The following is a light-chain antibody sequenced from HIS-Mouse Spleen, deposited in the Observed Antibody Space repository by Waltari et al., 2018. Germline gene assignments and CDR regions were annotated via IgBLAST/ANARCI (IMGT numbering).Light chain of an antibody. V-gene: IGLV3-10*01. CDR2: EDS. J-gene: IGLJ2*01. Sequence: SYELTQPPSVSVSPGQTARITCSGDALPKKYAYWYQQKSVHAPVLGIYEDSKRPSGSPERFSGSSSGTMATLTISGAQVEDEADYYCYSTDSSGNHRVFGGGTKLTVL. CDR1: ALPKKY. CDR3: YSTDSSGNHRV.